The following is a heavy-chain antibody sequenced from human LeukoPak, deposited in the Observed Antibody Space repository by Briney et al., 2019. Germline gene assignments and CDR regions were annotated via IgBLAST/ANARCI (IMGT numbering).Heavy chain of an antibody. Sequence: PGRPLRLSCAASGFTFSSYAMHWVRQAPGKGLEWVAVISYDGSNKYYADSVKGRFTISRDNSKNTLYLQMNSLRAEDTAVYYCARDLNDYVTDYWGQGTLVTVSS. CDR3: ARDLNDYVTDY. CDR2: ISYDGSNK. J-gene: IGHJ4*02. CDR1: GFTFSSYA. D-gene: IGHD3-16*01. V-gene: IGHV3-30-3*01.